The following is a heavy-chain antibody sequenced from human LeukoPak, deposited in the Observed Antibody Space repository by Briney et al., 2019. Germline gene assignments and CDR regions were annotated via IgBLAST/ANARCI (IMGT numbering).Heavy chain of an antibody. CDR3: AREPPSPLAFDI. CDR2: IYSGVGT. Sequence: GGSLRLSCAASGFTIGGNYMNWVRQPPGKGLEWVSFIYSGVGTYYSDSVKGRFTISRDNSKNTLYLEMKNLKTEDTAVYYCAREPPSPLAFDIWGQGTMVTVSS. J-gene: IGHJ3*02. V-gene: IGHV3-66*02. CDR1: GFTIGGNY.